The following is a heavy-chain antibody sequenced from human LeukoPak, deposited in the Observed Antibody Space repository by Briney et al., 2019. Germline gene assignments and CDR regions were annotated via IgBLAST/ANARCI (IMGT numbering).Heavy chain of an antibody. Sequence: PGKSLRLPCAASGFNFSSYCMHWVRQASGKGLEWVAVTWYDGSNKYYADSVRGRFTVSRDNSKNTLYLQMNSLRAEDTAVYYCARARNAVVTAIDYWGQGTLVTVSS. D-gene: IGHD4-23*01. CDR3: ARARNAVVTAIDY. CDR1: GFNFSSYC. V-gene: IGHV3-33*01. CDR2: TWYDGSNK. J-gene: IGHJ4*01.